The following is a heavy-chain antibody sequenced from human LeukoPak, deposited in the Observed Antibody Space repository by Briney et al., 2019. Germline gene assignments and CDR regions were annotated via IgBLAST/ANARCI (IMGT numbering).Heavy chain of an antibody. Sequence: SETLSLTCTVSGGSISSYYWSWIRQPPGKGLEWFGYVSDSGTTNYNPSLKSRVTISVDTSRIQFSLKLSSVTAADTAVYYCARVSWFPGTSYYYMDVWGKGTTVTVSS. CDR2: VSDSGTT. CDR3: ARVSWFPGTSYYYMDV. CDR1: GGSISSYY. J-gene: IGHJ6*03. D-gene: IGHD1-1*01. V-gene: IGHV4-59*01.